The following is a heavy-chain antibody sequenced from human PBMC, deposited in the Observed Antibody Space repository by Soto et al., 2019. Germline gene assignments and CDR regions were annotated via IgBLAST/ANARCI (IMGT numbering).Heavy chain of an antibody. Sequence: GGSLRLSCAASGFTFSSYAMGWVRQAPGKGLEWVSAISGSGGSTYYADSVKGRFTISRDNSKHTLYVQMNSLRAEDTAVYYCAKVDSYDSSGYLELFDYWGRGTLVTVSS. J-gene: IGHJ4*02. V-gene: IGHV3-23*01. CDR3: AKVDSYDSSGYLELFDY. CDR2: ISGSGGST. D-gene: IGHD3-22*01. CDR1: GFTFSSYA.